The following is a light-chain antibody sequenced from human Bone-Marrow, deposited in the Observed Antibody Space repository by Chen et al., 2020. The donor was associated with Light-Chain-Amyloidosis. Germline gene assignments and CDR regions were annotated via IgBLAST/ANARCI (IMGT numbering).Light chain of an antibody. CDR1: ESLLYISNNKNY. CDR2: WAT. V-gene: IGKV4-1*01. Sequence: DIVMTQSPDSRAAALGERATINCKSSESLLYISNNKNYLGWYQQKPGQSPKLLMYWATTRESGVPDRFSGSGSGTDFTLTISSLQAEDVAVYYCQQYYSTPYTFGQGTKLEIQ. CDR3: QQYYSTPYT. J-gene: IGKJ2*01.